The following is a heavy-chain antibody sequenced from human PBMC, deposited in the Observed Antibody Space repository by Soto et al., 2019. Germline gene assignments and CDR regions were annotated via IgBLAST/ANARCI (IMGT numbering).Heavy chain of an antibody. V-gene: IGHV3-33*01. Sequence: HPGGSLRLSCAASGFTFSSYGMHWVRQAPGKGLEWVAVIWYDGSNKYYADSVKGRFTISRDNSKNTLYLQMNSLRAEDTAVYYCARDNPAAGMDVWGQGTTVTVSS. CDR3: ARDNPAAGMDV. CDR2: IWYDGSNK. D-gene: IGHD2-15*01. J-gene: IGHJ6*02. CDR1: GFTFSSYG.